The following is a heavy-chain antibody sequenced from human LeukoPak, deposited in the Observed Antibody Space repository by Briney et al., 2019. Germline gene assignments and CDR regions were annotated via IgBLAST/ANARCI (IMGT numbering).Heavy chain of an antibody. CDR2: IIPILGIA. CDR1: GGTFSSYA. J-gene: IGHJ4*02. CDR3: ARAPYYDSSGYYQYYFDY. Sequence: SVKVSCKASGGTFSSYAISWVRQAPGQGLEWMGRIIPILGIANYAQKFQGRVTITADKSTSTAYMELSSLRSEDTAVYYCARAPYYDSSGYYQYYFDYWGQGTLVTVSS. V-gene: IGHV1-69*04. D-gene: IGHD3-22*01.